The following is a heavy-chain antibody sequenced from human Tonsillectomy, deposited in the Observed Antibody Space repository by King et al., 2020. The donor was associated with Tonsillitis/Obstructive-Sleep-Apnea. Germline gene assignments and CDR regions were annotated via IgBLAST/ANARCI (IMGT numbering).Heavy chain of an antibody. Sequence: VQLVESGGGVVQPGRSLRLSCAASGFTFSSYAMHWVRQAPGKGLEWVAVISYDGSNKYYADSVKGRFTISRDNSKNTLYLQMNSLRTADTAVYYCARTDTTADYGMDVWGQGTTVTVSS. CDR2: ISYDGSNK. V-gene: IGHV3-30*04. J-gene: IGHJ6*02. CDR1: GFTFSSYA. CDR3: ARTDTTADYGMDV. D-gene: IGHD4-17*01.